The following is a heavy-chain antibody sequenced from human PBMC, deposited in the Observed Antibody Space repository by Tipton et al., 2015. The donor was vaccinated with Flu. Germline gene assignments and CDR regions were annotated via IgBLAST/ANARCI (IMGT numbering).Heavy chain of an antibody. CDR2: IIPILGAA. CDR1: GGTFSNYG. Sequence: QLVQSGAEVKKPGSSVKVSCKASGGTFSNYGFSWVRQAPGQGLEWMGGIIPILGAANYAQKFQGRVTIIADESTSTVYMELTSLRSEDTAVYYCAREGDSWDDYYYYGMDVWGQGTTVTVPS. D-gene: IGHD2-21*02. J-gene: IGHJ6*02. V-gene: IGHV1-69*01. CDR3: AREGDSWDDYYYYGMDV.